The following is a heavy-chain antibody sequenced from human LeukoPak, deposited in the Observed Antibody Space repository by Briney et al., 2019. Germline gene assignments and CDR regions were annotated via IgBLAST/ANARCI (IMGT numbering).Heavy chain of an antibody. V-gene: IGHV3-30*03. CDR3: ARDGYYDGTGYYPYYYYGMDV. Sequence: PGGSLRLSCAASGFMFSYYGMHWVRQAPGKGLEWVAIISFDGKMKYYADSVKGRFTIFRDNSENTLSLQLHSLRVEDTAIYYCARDGYYDGTGYYPYYYYGMDVWGQGTTVTVSS. J-gene: IGHJ6*02. CDR2: ISFDGKMK. CDR1: GFMFSYYG. D-gene: IGHD3-22*01.